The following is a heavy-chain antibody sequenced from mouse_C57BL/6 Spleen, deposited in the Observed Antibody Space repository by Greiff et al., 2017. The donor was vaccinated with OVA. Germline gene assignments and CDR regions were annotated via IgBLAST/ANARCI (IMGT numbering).Heavy chain of an antibody. J-gene: IGHJ2*01. Sequence: EVKLEESGGGLVKPGGSLKLSCAASGFTFSDYGMHWVRQAPEKGLEWVAYISSGSSTIYYADTVKGRFTISRDNAKNTLFLQMTSLRSEDTAMYYCAYGNYFDYWGQGTTLTVSS. CDR1: GFTFSDYG. D-gene: IGHD2-10*02. V-gene: IGHV5-17*01. CDR3: AYGNYFDY. CDR2: ISSGSSTI.